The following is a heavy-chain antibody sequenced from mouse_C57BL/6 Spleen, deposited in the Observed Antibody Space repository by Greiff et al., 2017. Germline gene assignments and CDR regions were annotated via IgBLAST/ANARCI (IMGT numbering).Heavy chain of an antibody. CDR1: GFTFSDYY. CDR3: AREVYDAFYYAMDY. CDR2: INYDGSST. Sequence: EVMLVESEGGLVQPGSSMKLSCTASGFTFSDYYMAWVRQVPEKGLEWVANINYDGSSTYYLDSLKSRFIISRDNAKNILYLQKSSLKSEDTATYYCAREVYDAFYYAMDYWGQGTSVTVSS. J-gene: IGHJ4*01. V-gene: IGHV5-16*01. D-gene: IGHD2-12*01.